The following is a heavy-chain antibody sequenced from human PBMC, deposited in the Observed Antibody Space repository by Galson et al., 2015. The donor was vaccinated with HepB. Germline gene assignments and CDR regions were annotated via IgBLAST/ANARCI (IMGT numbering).Heavy chain of an antibody. D-gene: IGHD4-17*01. Sequence: SLRLSCAASGFTSSSYAMSWVRQAPGKGLEWVSAISGSGGSTYYADSVKGRFTISRDNSKNTLYLQMNSLRAEDTAVYYCAKDWSTVTRYFDYWGQGTLVTVSS. V-gene: IGHV3-23*01. J-gene: IGHJ4*02. CDR2: ISGSGGST. CDR3: AKDWSTVTRYFDY. CDR1: GFTSSSYA.